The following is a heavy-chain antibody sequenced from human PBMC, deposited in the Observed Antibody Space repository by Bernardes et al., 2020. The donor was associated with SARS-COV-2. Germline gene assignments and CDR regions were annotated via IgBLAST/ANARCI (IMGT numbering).Heavy chain of an antibody. D-gene: IGHD6-19*01. CDR3: ARDISSGSRANWFDP. V-gene: IGHV3-21*01. J-gene: IGHJ5*02. CDR2: ISSSSYI. Sequence: GGSLRLSCAASGFTFSSYSMNWVRQAPGKGLEWVSSISSSSYIYYADSVKGRFTISRDNAKNSLYLQMNSLRAEDTAVYYCARDISSGSRANWFDPWGQGTLVTVSS. CDR1: GFTFSSYS.